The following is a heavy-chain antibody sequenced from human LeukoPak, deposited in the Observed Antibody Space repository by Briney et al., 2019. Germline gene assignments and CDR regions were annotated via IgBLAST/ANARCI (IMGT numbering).Heavy chain of an antibody. Sequence: GGSLRLSCAASGFSFGIYWMSWIRQTPGKGLEYVANIESNGGDKYYVDSVKGRFTISRDNAKNSLYLQMNSLRAEDTAVYYCARDLAVYDYVWGSYRRDLDYWGQGTLVTVSS. V-gene: IGHV3-7*01. CDR1: GFSFGIYW. J-gene: IGHJ4*02. D-gene: IGHD3-16*02. CDR3: ARDLAVYDYVWGSYRRDLDY. CDR2: IESNGGDK.